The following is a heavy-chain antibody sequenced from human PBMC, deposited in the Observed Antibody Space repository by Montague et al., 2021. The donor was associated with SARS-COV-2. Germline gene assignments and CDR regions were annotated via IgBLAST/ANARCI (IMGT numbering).Heavy chain of an antibody. J-gene: IGHJ3*02. CDR2: LQHGTKWFD. D-gene: IGHD3-16*01. CDR1: GDSVVGLSLR. V-gene: IGHV6-1*01. Sequence: CPISGDSVVGLSLRSEWHTSELPSRFERVCRLQHGTKWFDHYEVAVKGRISIKADTSKNQFSLQLDSVTPEDTAVYYCERGYGLAPYTGYAFDIWGQGTLVTVSS. CDR3: ERGYGLAPYTGYAFDI.